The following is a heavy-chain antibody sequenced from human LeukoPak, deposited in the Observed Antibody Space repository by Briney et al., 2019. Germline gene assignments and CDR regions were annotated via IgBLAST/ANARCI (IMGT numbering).Heavy chain of an antibody. Sequence: SETLSLTCTVSGGSISSGGYYWSWIRQHPGKGLECIGYIYYSGSTYYNPSLKSRVTISVDTSKNQFSLKLSSVTAADTAVYYCARGWRKYYGSGSFSEPWFDPWGRGTLVTVSS. CDR2: IYYSGST. D-gene: IGHD3-10*01. CDR1: GGSISSGGYY. J-gene: IGHJ5*02. CDR3: ARGWRKYYGSGSFSEPWFDP. V-gene: IGHV4-31*03.